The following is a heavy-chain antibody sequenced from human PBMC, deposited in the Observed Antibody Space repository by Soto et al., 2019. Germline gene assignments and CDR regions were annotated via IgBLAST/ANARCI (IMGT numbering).Heavy chain of an antibody. CDR3: ARETAAAGTNWFDP. V-gene: IGHV4-4*07. CDR1: GGSISSYS. CDR2: IYSSGST. Sequence: SETLSLTCTASGGSISSYSWSWIRQPAGRGLEWIGRIYSSGSTNYNPSLKSRVTMPVDTSKNQFSLKLSSVTAADTAVYYCARETAAAGTNWFDPWGQGTQVTVSS. D-gene: IGHD6-13*01. J-gene: IGHJ5*02.